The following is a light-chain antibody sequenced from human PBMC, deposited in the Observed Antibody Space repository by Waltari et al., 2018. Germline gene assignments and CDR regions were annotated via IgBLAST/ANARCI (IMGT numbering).Light chain of an antibody. CDR2: GVS. J-gene: IGKJ1*01. CDR3: QHYGSSPWT. CDR1: QSVSSSY. V-gene: IGKV3-20*01. Sequence: EIVLTQSPGTLSLSPGERATLSCRASQSVSSSYLAWYQQKPGQAPRLLIYGVSSRATGIPERFSGSGSETEFILTISRVEPEDFAFYYCQHYGSSPWTFGQGTKVEIK.